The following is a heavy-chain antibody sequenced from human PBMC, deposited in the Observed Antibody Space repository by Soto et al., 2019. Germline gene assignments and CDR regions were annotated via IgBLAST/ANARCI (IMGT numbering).Heavy chain of an antibody. CDR1: DGSVSSGSYY. CDR3: AREADGTFDY. J-gene: IGHJ4*02. Sequence: PSETLSLTCTVSDGSVSSGSYYWNWIRQPPGKGLEWIGYIHYSGSTNYNPSLKSRITISVDTSNNQFSLKLSSVTAADTAVYYCAREADGTFDYWGQGTLVTVSS. CDR2: IHYSGST. V-gene: IGHV4-61*01.